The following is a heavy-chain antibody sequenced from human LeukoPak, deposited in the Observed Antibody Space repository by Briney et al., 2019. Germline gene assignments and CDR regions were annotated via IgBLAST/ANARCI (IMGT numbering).Heavy chain of an antibody. J-gene: IGHJ4*02. V-gene: IGHV3-21*01. Sequence: PGASLRLSCAASGFTLSTYNMNWVRQAPGKGLEWVSSISSSSSYIYYADSVKGRFTISRDSAKNSLYLQMNSLRAEDTAVYYCARGPYDDSGYYWTYWGQGTLVTVSS. D-gene: IGHD3-22*01. CDR1: GFTLSTYN. CDR3: ARGPYDDSGYYWTY. CDR2: ISSSSSYI.